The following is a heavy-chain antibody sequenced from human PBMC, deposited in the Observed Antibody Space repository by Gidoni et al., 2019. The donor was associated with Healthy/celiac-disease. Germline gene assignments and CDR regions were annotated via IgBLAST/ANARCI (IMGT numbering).Heavy chain of an antibody. J-gene: IGHJ4*02. CDR3: ASEGIAAAGPFDY. CDR2: IYHSGST. Sequence: QVQLQESGPGLVKPGGSISSYYWSWIRQPPGKGLEWIGYIYHSGSTNYNPSLKSRVTISVDTSKNQFSLKLSSVTAADTAVYYCASEGIAAAGPFDYWGQGTLVTVSS. V-gene: IGHV4-59*01. CDR1: GGSISSYY. D-gene: IGHD6-13*01.